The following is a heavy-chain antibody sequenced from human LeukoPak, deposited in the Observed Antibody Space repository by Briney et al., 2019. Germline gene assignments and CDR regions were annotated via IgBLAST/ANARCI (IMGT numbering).Heavy chain of an antibody. CDR1: GFTFSGYG. J-gene: IGHJ4*02. V-gene: IGHV3-33*01. CDR2: IWYDGSKK. CDR3: ARDRRYSSSWPIDY. Sequence: GGSLRLSCAASGFTFSGYGMHWVRQAPGKGLGWVAVIWYDGSKKYYADSMKGRFTISRDNSKNTLFLQMDSLRAEDTAMYYCARDRRYSSSWPIDYWGQGTLVTVSS. D-gene: IGHD6-13*01.